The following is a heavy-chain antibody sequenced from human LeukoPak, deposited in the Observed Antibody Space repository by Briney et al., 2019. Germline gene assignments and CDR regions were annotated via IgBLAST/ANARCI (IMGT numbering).Heavy chain of an antibody. D-gene: IGHD2-2*01. CDR3: ARDELVPAAMEVWFDP. Sequence: PSETLSLSCTVSGGSISSSSYYWGWIRQPPGKGLEWIGSIYYSGSTYYNPSLKSRVTISVDTSKNQFSLKLSSVTAADTAVYYCARDELVPAAMEVWFDPWGQGTLVTVSS. J-gene: IGHJ5*02. V-gene: IGHV4-39*07. CDR2: IYYSGST. CDR1: GGSISSSSYY.